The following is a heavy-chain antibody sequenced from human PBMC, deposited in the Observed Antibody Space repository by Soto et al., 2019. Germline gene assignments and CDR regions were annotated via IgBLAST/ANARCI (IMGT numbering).Heavy chain of an antibody. D-gene: IGHD3-9*01. J-gene: IGHJ5*02. V-gene: IGHV4-31*03. Sequence: PSETLSLTCTVSGGSISSGGYYWSWIRQHPGKGLEWIGYIYYSGSTYYNPSLKSRVTISVDTSKNQFSLKLSSVTAADTAVYYCAREVPIQYEPNYDILTGYYMAAGGDWFDPWGQGTLVTVSS. CDR1: GGSISSGGYY. CDR3: AREVPIQYEPNYDILTGYYMAAGGDWFDP. CDR2: IYYSGST.